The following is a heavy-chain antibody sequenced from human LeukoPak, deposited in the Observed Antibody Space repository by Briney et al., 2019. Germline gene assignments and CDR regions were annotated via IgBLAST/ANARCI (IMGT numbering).Heavy chain of an antibody. CDR2: IYYSGST. V-gene: IGHV4-59*12. CDR3: ASVVAARTRYNWFDP. CDR1: GGSISSYY. D-gene: IGHD2-15*01. Sequence: PSETLSLTCTVSGGSISSYYWSWIRQPPGKGLEWIGYIYYSGSTNYNPSLKSRVTISVDTSKNQFSLKLSSVTAADTAVYYCASVVAARTRYNWFDPWGQGTLVTVSS. J-gene: IGHJ5*02.